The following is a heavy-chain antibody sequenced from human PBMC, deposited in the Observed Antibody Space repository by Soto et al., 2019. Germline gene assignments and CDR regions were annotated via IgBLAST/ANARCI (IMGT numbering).Heavy chain of an antibody. Sequence: PSETLSLTCTVSGGSISSGGDYWSWIRQHPGKGLEWIGYIYYSGSTYYNPSLKSRVTISVDTSKNQFSLKLSSVTAADTAVYYCAREGDYCSSTSCSSPSPIDYWGQGTLVTVSS. CDR3: AREGDYCSSTSCSSPSPIDY. J-gene: IGHJ4*02. V-gene: IGHV4-31*03. CDR2: IYYSGST. CDR1: GGSISSGGDY. D-gene: IGHD2-2*01.